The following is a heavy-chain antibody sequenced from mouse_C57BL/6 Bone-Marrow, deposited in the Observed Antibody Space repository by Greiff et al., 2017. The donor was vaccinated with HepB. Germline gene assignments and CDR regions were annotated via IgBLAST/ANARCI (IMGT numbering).Heavy chain of an antibody. CDR3: TIVTTRAD. V-gene: IGHV14-4*01. CDR1: GFNIKDDY. D-gene: IGHD2-5*01. CDR2: IDPENGDT. Sequence: EVQLKESGAELVRPGASVKLSCTASGFNIKDDYMHWVKQRPEQGLEWIGWIDPENGDTEYASKFQGKATITADTSSNTAYLQLSSLTSEDTAVYYCTIVTTRADWGQGTLVTVSA. J-gene: IGHJ3*01.